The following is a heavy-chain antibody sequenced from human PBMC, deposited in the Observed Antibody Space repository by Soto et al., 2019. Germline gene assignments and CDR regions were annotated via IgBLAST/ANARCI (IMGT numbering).Heavy chain of an antibody. J-gene: IGHJ5*02. CDR3: ATVRKGSGWYDDH. Sequence: GGSLRLSCAASGFTFRNYVMHWVRQSPGKGLEWVAVIWYDGGIKYYADSVKGRFTISRDNSKNTLYLQMNSLGVEDTAVYYCATVRKGSGWYDDHWGQGTQVTVSS. V-gene: IGHV3-33*01. D-gene: IGHD6-19*01. CDR2: IWYDGGIK. CDR1: GFTFRNYV.